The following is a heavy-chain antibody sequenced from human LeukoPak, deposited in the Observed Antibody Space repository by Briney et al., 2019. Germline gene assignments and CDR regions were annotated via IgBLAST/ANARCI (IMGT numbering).Heavy chain of an antibody. D-gene: IGHD4-17*01. Sequence: SETLSLTCAVSGGSISSGGYSWSWIRQPPGKGLEWIGNIYHSGSTYYNPSLKSRVTISVDRSKNQFSLKLSSVTAADTAVYYCARGLLSGEMDVWGQGTTVTVSS. CDR1: GGSISSGGYS. V-gene: IGHV4-30-2*01. CDR2: IYHSGST. CDR3: ARGLLSGEMDV. J-gene: IGHJ6*02.